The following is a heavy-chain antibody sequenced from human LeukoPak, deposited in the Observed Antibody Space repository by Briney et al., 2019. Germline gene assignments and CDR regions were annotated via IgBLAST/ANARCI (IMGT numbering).Heavy chain of an antibody. CDR1: GYTFTGYY. CDR2: INPNSGGT. D-gene: IGHD6-19*01. Sequence: ASVKDSCKASGYTFTGYYMHWVRQAPGQGLEWMGWINPNSGGTNYAQKFQSRVTMTRDTSISTAYMELSRLRSDDTAVYYCARAGIAVAGTLQSRRPYYWYFDLWGRGTLVTVSS. V-gene: IGHV1-2*02. J-gene: IGHJ2*01. CDR3: ARAGIAVAGTLQSRRPYYWYFDL.